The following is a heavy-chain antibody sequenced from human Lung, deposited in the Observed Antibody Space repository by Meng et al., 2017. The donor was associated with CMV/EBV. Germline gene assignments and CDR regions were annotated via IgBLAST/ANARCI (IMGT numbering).Heavy chain of an antibody. Sequence: LTXAASGFTFNSYRMNWLRQAPGKGLEWVSYISSSSSSIYYTDSVKGRFTISRDNAKNSLYLEMNSLRVDDTGVYFCARDAGEGIVVVPAAISDYWXQG. J-gene: IGHJ4*02. CDR2: ISSSSSSI. V-gene: IGHV3-48*04. CDR3: ARDAGEGIVVVPAAISDY. D-gene: IGHD2-2*02. CDR1: GFTFNSYR.